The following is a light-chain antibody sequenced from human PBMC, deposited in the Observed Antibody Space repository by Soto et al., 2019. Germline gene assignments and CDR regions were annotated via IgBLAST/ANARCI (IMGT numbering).Light chain of an antibody. CDR1: SSDVGGYNL. V-gene: IGLV2-23*02. Sequence: QSVLAQPASVSGSPGQSITISCTGTSSDVGGYNLVSWFQQHPGKAPKLVIYEVTKRPSGVSDRFSGSKSGNTASLTISGLQAEDEADYYCFSYAGDSVYVFGTGTKVTVL. CDR3: FSYAGDSVYV. CDR2: EVT. J-gene: IGLJ1*01.